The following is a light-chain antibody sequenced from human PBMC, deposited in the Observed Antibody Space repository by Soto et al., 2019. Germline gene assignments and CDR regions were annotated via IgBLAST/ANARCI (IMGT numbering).Light chain of an antibody. J-gene: IGKJ1*01. CDR2: WAS. CDR1: QSVLYSSNNKNY. CDR3: QQYYSTPQT. V-gene: IGKV4-1*01. Sequence: DIVMTQSPDSLAVSLGERATINCKSSQSVLYSSNNKNYLAWYQQKPGQPPKLLIYWASTRESGVPDRFSGSRSGTDFTLTISSLQAEDVAVYYCQQYYSTPQTFGQGTKGEIK.